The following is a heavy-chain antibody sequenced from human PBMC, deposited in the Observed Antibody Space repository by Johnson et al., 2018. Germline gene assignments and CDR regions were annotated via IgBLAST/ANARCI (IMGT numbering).Heavy chain of an antibody. D-gene: IGHD6-19*01. Sequence: VQLVESGGGLIQPGGSLRLSCAASGFTVSSNHMSWVRQAPGKGLEWVSVIYSGARTYYADSVKGRFTISRDNSKNTLYLQMNSLRADDTAVYYCAKDSRSSGWSQFDSWGQGTLVTVSS. CDR3: AKDSRSSGWSQFDS. V-gene: IGHV3-53*01. J-gene: IGHJ4*02. CDR2: IYSGART. CDR1: GFTVSSNH.